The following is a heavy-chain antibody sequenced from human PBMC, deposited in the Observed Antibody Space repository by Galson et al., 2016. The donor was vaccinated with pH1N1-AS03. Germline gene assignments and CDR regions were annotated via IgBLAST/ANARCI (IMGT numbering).Heavy chain of an antibody. Sequence: SLRLSCAASGFTLTSYSMNWVRQAPGKGLEWVSYISSSSRIIFYADTVRGRFTISRDTSKNTLYLQMNSLRVEDTAVYYCTRGSGSGWYGSYYDYWGQGTLVPVSS. D-gene: IGHD6-19*01. J-gene: IGHJ4*02. CDR1: GFTLTSYS. V-gene: IGHV3-48*01. CDR3: TRGSGSGWYGSYYDY. CDR2: ISSSSRII.